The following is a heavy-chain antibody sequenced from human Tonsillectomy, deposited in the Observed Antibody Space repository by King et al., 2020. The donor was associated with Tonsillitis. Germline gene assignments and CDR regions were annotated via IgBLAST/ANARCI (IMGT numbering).Heavy chain of an antibody. CDR1: GFTFRTYC. CDR2: ISSTGAI. Sequence: DVQLVESGGGLVQPGGSLRLSCSASGFTFRTYCMNWVRQAPGKGLEWVSYISSTGAIYYADSLTGRFTISRDNAQNSLFLQMHSLRADDTAIYYCATDFNWGFDYWGQGTLVTVSS. CDR3: ATDFNWGFDY. V-gene: IGHV3-48*01. D-gene: IGHD7-27*01. J-gene: IGHJ4*02.